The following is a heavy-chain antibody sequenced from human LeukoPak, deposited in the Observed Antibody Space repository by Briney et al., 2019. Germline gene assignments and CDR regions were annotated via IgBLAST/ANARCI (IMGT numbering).Heavy chain of an antibody. Sequence: GGSLRLSCAASGFTFSSYGMHWVRQAPGKGLEWVAVISYDGSNKYYADSVKGRFTISRDNSKNTLYLQMNSLRAEDTAVYYCAKDGSSGWLPYYFDYWGQGTLVTVSS. CDR2: ISYDGSNK. V-gene: IGHV3-30*18. CDR1: GFTFSSYG. CDR3: AKDGSSGWLPYYFDY. J-gene: IGHJ4*02. D-gene: IGHD6-19*01.